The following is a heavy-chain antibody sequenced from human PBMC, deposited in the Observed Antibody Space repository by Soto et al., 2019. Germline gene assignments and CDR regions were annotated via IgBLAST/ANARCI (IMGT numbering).Heavy chain of an antibody. J-gene: IGHJ5*02. V-gene: IGHV3-21*04. CDR1: GFTFSSYS. CDR3: ARDLGYCSSTSCYAGFDP. CDR2: ISSTSYI. Sequence: PGGSLRLSCAASGFTFSSYSMNWVRQAPGKGLEWVSSISSTSYIYYADSVKGRFTISRDNAKNSLYLQMNSLRAEDTAVYYCARDLGYCSSTSCYAGFDPWGQGTLVTVSS. D-gene: IGHD2-2*01.